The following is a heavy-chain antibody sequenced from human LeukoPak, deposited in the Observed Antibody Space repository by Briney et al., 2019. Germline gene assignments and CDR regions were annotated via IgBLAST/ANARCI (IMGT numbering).Heavy chain of an antibody. V-gene: IGHV1-69*06. D-gene: IGHD6-19*01. CDR3: ARASEEWLVPDYYYYYMDV. Sequence: GASVKVSCKASGGTFSSYAISWVRQAPGQGLEWMGGIIPIFGTANYAQKFQGRVTITADKSTSTAYMELSSLRSEDTAVYYCARASEEWLVPDYYYYYMDVWGKGTTVTVSS. CDR1: GGTFSSYA. CDR2: IIPIFGTA. J-gene: IGHJ6*03.